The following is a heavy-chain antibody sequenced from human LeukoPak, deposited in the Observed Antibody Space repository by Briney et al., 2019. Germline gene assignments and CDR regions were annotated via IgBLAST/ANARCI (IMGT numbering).Heavy chain of an antibody. CDR2: ISDSGNT. J-gene: IGHJ4*02. Sequence: PSETLSLTCTVSGGSISSTTYYWGWIRQPPGKGLEWIGSISDSGNTHYSPSLKSRVTISVDTSKNQFSLSLSSVTAADTAVYYCARGGRVFTSGYYDTTGYFDYFDSWGQGTLVTVSS. D-gene: IGHD3-22*01. CDR3: ARGGRVFTSGYYDTTGYFDYFDS. CDR1: GGSISSTTYY. V-gene: IGHV4-39*07.